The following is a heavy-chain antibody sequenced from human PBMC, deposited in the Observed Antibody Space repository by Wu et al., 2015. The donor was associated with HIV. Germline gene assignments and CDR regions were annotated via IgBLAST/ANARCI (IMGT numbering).Heavy chain of an antibody. CDR3: ARGFSSTWYDRFDL. D-gene: IGHD6-13*01. V-gene: IGHV1-69*05. J-gene: IGHJ4*02. Sequence: VQLVQSGAEVKKPGSSVKLSCKASGGTFSSFSINWVRQAPGQGLEWTGGIIPLFESATYAPRFQGRATITSDESTSTVYMEVTGLTYEDTAIYYCARGFSSTWYDRFDLWGQGNXGHRLL. CDR2: IIPLFESA. CDR1: GGTFSSFS.